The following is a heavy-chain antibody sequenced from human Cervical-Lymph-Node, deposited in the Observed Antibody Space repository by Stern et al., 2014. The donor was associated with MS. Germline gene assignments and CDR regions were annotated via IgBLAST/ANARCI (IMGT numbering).Heavy chain of an antibody. J-gene: IGHJ6*02. V-gene: IGHV1-69*06. CDR2: IIPIFVTA. CDR1: GGTFSSYA. D-gene: IGHD5-12*01. Sequence: VHLVESGAEVKKPGSSVKVSCKASGGTFSSYAISWVRQAPGQGLEWMGGIIPIFVTANYAQKFQGRVTITADKSTSTAYMELSSLRSEDTAVYYCARCGYSGYDWNYYYYGMDVWGQGTTVTVSS. CDR3: ARCGYSGYDWNYYYYGMDV.